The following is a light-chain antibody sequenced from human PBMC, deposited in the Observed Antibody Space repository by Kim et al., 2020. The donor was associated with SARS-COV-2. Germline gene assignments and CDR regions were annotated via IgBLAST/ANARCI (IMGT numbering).Light chain of an antibody. CDR3: QQTHTAPIT. Sequence: DIQMTQSPSSLSASVGDRVTITCRASQTISNYLVWYQQKPGKAPKLLISAASSLQSGVPSRFSGSGSGTDFTLTISSLQPEDFATYYCQQTHTAPITFGPGTKVDIK. V-gene: IGKV1-39*01. J-gene: IGKJ3*01. CDR2: AAS. CDR1: QTISNY.